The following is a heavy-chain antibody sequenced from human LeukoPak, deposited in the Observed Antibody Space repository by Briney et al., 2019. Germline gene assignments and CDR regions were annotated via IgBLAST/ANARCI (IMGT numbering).Heavy chain of an antibody. CDR2: IYYSGTT. J-gene: IGHJ6*02. Sequence: SETLSVTCAVSGGSISSGGYYWSWIRQHPGEGLEWIGYIYYSGTTYYNPSLKSRLTISVDTSKNQFSLKLSSVTAADTAVYYCARGGYYFYYGMDVWGQGTTVTVSS. V-gene: IGHV4-31*11. CDR3: ARGGYYFYYGMDV. CDR1: GGSISSGGYY.